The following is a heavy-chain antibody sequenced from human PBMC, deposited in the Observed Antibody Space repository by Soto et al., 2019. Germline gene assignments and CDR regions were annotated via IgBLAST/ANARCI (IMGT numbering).Heavy chain of an antibody. CDR2: TYYRSKWYN. V-gene: IGHV6-1*01. Sequence: QVQLQQSGPGLVKPSQTLSLTCAISGDSVSSNSAAWNWIRQSPSRGLEWLGRTYYRSKWYNDYAVSVKSRITINPDTSKNQFSLQLNSVTPEDTAVYYCARLRFAAAAAPYYYYYGMDVWGPGTTVTVSS. J-gene: IGHJ6*02. CDR3: ARLRFAAAAAPYYYYYGMDV. CDR1: GDSVSSNSAA. D-gene: IGHD6-13*01.